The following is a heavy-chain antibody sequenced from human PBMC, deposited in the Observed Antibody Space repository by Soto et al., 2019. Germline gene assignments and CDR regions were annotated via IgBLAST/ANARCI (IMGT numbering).Heavy chain of an antibody. V-gene: IGHV1-69*05. CDR1: GGTFSSYA. CDR3: ARQQDGYGVRGTPDDYYSCGMDV. CDR2: IIPIFGTA. D-gene: IGHD3-16*01. J-gene: IGHJ6*02. Sequence: QVQLVQSGAEVKKPGSSVKVSCKASGGTFSSYAISWVRQAPGQGLEWMGGIIPIFGTANYAQKFQGRVTITSDESTSPANLGLGSLRTEDTAVYYCARQQDGYGVRGTPDDYYSCGMDVWGHGTTVTVSS.